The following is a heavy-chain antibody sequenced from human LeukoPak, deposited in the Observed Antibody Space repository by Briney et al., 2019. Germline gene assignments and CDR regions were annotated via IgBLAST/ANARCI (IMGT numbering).Heavy chain of an antibody. V-gene: IGHV3-74*01. D-gene: IGHD6-13*01. Sequence: PGGSLRLSCAASGFTFSSYGMHWVRQAPGKGLVWVSRMSSDGSRTSYADSVKGRFTISRDNAKNTLYLQMNNLRVEDTAVYYCARGRAAAGKGHWFDPWGQGTLVTVSS. CDR1: GFTFSSYG. CDR2: MSSDGSRT. CDR3: ARGRAAAGKGHWFDP. J-gene: IGHJ5*02.